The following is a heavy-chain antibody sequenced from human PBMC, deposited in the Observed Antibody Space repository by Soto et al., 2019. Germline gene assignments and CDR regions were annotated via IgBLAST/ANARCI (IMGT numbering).Heavy chain of an antibody. CDR3: AKDRLSGYYDFWSGQALFDY. CDR2: ISGSGGST. CDR1: GFTFSSYA. V-gene: IGHV3-23*01. D-gene: IGHD3-3*01. Sequence: GGSLRLSCAASGFTFSSYAMSWVRQAPGKGLEWVSAISGSGGSTYYADSVKGRFTISRDNSKNTLYLQMNSLRAEDTAVYYCAKDRLSGYYDFWSGQALFDYWGQGTLVTVSS. J-gene: IGHJ4*02.